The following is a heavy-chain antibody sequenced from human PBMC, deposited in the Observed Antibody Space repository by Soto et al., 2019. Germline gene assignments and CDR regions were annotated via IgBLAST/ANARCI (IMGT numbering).Heavy chain of an antibody. J-gene: IGHJ4*02. CDR3: VTDYDAKGWGAY. CDR2: INQDGSEK. CDR1: GFIFTSYW. Sequence: EVQLVESGGGLVQPGGSLRLSCAASGFIFTSYWMDWVRQAPGKGLEWVAMINQDGSEKYYVDSVKGRFTISRDNAKNSLYLEMDSLSADGTAVYYCVTDYDAKGWGAYWGQGALVTVSS. V-gene: IGHV3-7*04. D-gene: IGHD3-16*01.